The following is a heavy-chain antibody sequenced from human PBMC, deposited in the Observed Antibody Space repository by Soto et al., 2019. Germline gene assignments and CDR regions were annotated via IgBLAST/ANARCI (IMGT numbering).Heavy chain of an antibody. CDR1: GFTFSSYS. Sequence: PGGSLRLSCAASGFTFSSYSMNWVRQAPGKGLEWVSYISSSSTIYYADSVKGRFTISRDNAKNSLYLQMNSLRDEDTAVYYCARDEYSGYDAYYYYYGMDVWGQGTTVTVSS. J-gene: IGHJ6*02. D-gene: IGHD5-12*01. V-gene: IGHV3-48*02. CDR2: ISSSSTI. CDR3: ARDEYSGYDAYYYYYGMDV.